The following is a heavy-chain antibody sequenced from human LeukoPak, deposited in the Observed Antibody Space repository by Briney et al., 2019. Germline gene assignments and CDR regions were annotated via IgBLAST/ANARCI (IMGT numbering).Heavy chain of an antibody. J-gene: IGHJ3*02. CDR1: GGSISSGDYY. Sequence: PSQTLSLTCTVSGGSISSGDYYWSWIRQPPGKGLEWIGYIYYSGSTYYNPSLKSRVTISVDTSKNQFSLKLGSVTAADTAVYYCARDLGNDFWSGYPGDAFDIWGQGTMVTVSS. D-gene: IGHD3-3*01. CDR3: ARDLGNDFWSGYPGDAFDI. CDR2: IYYSGST. V-gene: IGHV4-30-4*08.